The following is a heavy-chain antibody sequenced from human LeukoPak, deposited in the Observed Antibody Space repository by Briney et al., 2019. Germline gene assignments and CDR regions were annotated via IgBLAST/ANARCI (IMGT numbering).Heavy chain of an antibody. Sequence: GGSLRLSCAASGFTFSSSAMSWVRQAPGKGLEWVSTISGGGGSTYYADSVKGRFTISRDNSKNTLYLQVNSLRAEDTAVYYCAKGGKWDVTPFDYWGQGTLVTVSS. CDR2: ISGGGGST. J-gene: IGHJ4*02. CDR1: GFTFSSSA. CDR3: AKGGKWDVTPFDY. V-gene: IGHV3-23*01. D-gene: IGHD1-26*01.